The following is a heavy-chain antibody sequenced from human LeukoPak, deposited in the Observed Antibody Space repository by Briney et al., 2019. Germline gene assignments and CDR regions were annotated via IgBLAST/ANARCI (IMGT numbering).Heavy chain of an antibody. J-gene: IGHJ4*02. CDR2: INHSGST. V-gene: IGHV4-34*01. CDR3: ARATFYYDYVWGSYRSTYYFDY. Sequence: SETLSLTCAVYGGSFSGYYWSWIRQPPGKGLEWIGDINHSGSTNYNPSLKSRVTISVDTSKNQFSLKLSSVTAADTAVYYSARATFYYDYVWGSYRSTYYFDYWGQGTLVTVSS. CDR1: GGSFSGYY. D-gene: IGHD3-16*02.